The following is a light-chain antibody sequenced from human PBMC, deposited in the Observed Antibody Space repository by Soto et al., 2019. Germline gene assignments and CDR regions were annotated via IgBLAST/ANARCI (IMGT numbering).Light chain of an antibody. CDR2: EVT. Sequence: QSVLTQPPSASGSPGQSVTISCTGTSSDVGANNYVSWYQQHPGKAPKLMIYEVTKRPSGVPDRFSGSKSGNTASLTVSGLQAEDEADYYCSSYAGANRVFGTGTNVTVL. V-gene: IGLV2-8*01. CDR1: SSDVGANNY. CDR3: SSYAGANRV. J-gene: IGLJ1*01.